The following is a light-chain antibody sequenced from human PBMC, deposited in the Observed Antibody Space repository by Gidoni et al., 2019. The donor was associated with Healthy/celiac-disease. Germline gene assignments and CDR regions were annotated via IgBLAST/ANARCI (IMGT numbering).Light chain of an antibody. CDR3: QQYGSSPQT. CDR2: GAS. CDR1: QSVSSSY. Sequence: EIVLTQSPGTLSLSPGERATLSCSASQSVSSSYLAWYQQKPGQAPRLLIYGASSRATGIPDRFSGSGSGTDFTLTISRLEPEDVAVYYCQQYGSSPQTFGQGTKLEIK. V-gene: IGKV3-20*01. J-gene: IGKJ2*01.